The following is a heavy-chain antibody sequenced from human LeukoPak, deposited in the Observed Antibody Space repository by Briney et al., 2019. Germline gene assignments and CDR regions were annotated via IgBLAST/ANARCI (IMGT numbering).Heavy chain of an antibody. D-gene: IGHD4-17*01. V-gene: IGHV3-23*01. CDR2: ISGSGGST. Sequence: GGSLRLSCAASGFTFSSYAVSWVRQAPGKGLEWVSAISGSGGSTYYADSVKGRFTISRDNSKNTLYLQMNSLRAEDTAVYYCAKDRQYYGDYRYYFDYWGQGTLVTVSS. CDR1: GFTFSSYA. J-gene: IGHJ4*02. CDR3: AKDRQYYGDYRYYFDY.